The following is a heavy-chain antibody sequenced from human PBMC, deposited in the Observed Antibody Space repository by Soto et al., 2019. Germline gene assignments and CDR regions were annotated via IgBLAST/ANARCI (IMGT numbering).Heavy chain of an antibody. D-gene: IGHD5-18*01. Sequence: QVQLVQSGAEVKKPGASVTISGKASGYTFTANGVSWVRQAPGHGLEWIGWISTSNGDTNYAHSLQGRVTMTTDTSTSTAYLEVRSLRSDDTAVYWCARDVGYSYGYGYGYWGQGTLVTVSS. V-gene: IGHV1-18*04. CDR1: GYTFTANG. CDR3: ARDVGYSYGYGYGY. J-gene: IGHJ4*02. CDR2: ISTSNGDT.